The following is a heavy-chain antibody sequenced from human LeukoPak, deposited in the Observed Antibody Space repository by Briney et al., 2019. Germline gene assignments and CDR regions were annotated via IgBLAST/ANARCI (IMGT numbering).Heavy chain of an antibody. CDR2: INPNTGDT. CDR3: ASKGAGHCYDASCMGSFDL. V-gene: IGHV1-2*02. J-gene: IGHJ3*01. CDR1: GYTFTDYY. D-gene: IGHD2-15*01. Sequence: ASVTVSCKASGYTFTDYYMHWVRQAPGQGLEWMGCINPNTGDTNSAQNFQGRVIMTRDTSITTAYMELSRLKSDDTALYYCASKGAGHCYDASCMGSFDLWGQGTTVAVSS.